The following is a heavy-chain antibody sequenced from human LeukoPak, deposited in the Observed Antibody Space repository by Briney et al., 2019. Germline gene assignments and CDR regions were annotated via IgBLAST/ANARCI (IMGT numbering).Heavy chain of an antibody. V-gene: IGHV3-23*01. CDR2: VSRSADST. J-gene: IGHJ2*01. Sequence: GGSLRLSCVASGFTFSQYAMNWVRQAPGKGPEWVSVVSRSADSTSYADSVKGLFTISRDSPKNTLSLQMDSLRAEDTAMYYCAKSRHCSGGSCYLWGSFDLWGRGTLVTVSS. D-gene: IGHD2-15*01. CDR1: GFTFSQYA. CDR3: AKSRHCSGGSCYLWGSFDL.